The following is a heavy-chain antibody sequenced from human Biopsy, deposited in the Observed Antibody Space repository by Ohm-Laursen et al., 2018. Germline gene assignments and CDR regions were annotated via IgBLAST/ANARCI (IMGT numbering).Heavy chain of an antibody. J-gene: IGHJ4*02. D-gene: IGHD2-15*01. V-gene: IGHV4-59*08. CDR3: ARRGSGGRSFDY. CDR1: GDSINSSY. CDR2: IPNSGNT. Sequence: GTLSLTCTVSGDSINSSYWSWIRQAPGKGLEWIGFIPNSGNTNYNPSLKSRVTISADTSKNQFSLKLGSVTVAATAVFYCARRGSGGRSFDYWGQGSLVTVSS.